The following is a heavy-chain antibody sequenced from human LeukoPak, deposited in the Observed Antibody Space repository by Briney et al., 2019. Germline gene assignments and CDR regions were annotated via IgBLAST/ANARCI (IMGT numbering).Heavy chain of an antibody. J-gene: IGHJ4*02. Sequence: SETLSLTCTVPGGSISSGDYYWSWVRQPPGTGLEWLGYIYYSGSTYYNPSLKSRVTISVDTSKNQFSLKLSSVTAADTAVYYCARAPGYCSSTSCYFDYWGQGTLVTVSS. V-gene: IGHV4-30-4*08. D-gene: IGHD2-2*01. CDR3: ARAPGYCSSTSCYFDY. CDR2: IYYSGST. CDR1: GGSISSGDYY.